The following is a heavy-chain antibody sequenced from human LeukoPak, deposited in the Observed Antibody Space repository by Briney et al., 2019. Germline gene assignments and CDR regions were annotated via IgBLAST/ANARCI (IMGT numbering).Heavy chain of an antibody. J-gene: IGHJ4*02. CDR1: GFTFSSYG. V-gene: IGHV3-30*02. Sequence: GGSLRLSCAASGFTFSSYGMHWVRQAPGKGLEWVAFIRYDGSNKYYADSVMGRFTISRDNSKNTLYLQMNSLRAEDTAVYYCAKEGWELPYFDYWGQGTLVTVSS. CDR3: AKEGWELPYFDY. D-gene: IGHD1-26*01. CDR2: IRYDGSNK.